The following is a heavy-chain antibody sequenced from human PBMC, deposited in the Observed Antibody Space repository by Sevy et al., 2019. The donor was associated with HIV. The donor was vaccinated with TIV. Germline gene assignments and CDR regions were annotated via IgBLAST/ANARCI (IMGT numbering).Heavy chain of an antibody. CDR2: INPNSGDT. Sequence: ASVKVSCKTSGYTFTSYFMHWVRLAPGLGPEWMGRINPNSGDTNYAQKFEDWVTMTRDTSISTAYMELSSLRADDTAVYYCARSGGYYNGAFDYWGQGTLVTVSS. J-gene: IGHJ4*02. D-gene: IGHD3-10*01. V-gene: IGHV1-2*04. CDR3: ARSGGYYNGAFDY. CDR1: GYTFTSYF.